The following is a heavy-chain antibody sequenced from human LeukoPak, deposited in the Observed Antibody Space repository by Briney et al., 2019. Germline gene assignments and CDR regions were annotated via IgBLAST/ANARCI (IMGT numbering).Heavy chain of an antibody. D-gene: IGHD1-26*01. V-gene: IGHV3-23*01. CDR1: GFLFSNYN. CDR3: AKLRGIVGATEWFDP. CDR2: ISGSGGST. J-gene: IGHJ5*02. Sequence: GGSLRLSCAASGFLFSNYNMNWVRQAPGKGLEWVSAISGSGGSTYYADSVKGRFIISRDNSKNTLYLQMNSLRAEDTAVYYCAKLRGIVGATEWFDPWGQGTLVTVSS.